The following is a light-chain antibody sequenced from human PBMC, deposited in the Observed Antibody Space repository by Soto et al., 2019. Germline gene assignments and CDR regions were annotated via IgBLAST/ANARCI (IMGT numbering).Light chain of an antibody. V-gene: IGLV2-8*01. Sequence: QSALTQPPSASGSPGQSVTISCTGTKSDIGVYAFVSWYQHHPGKAPRLIIYEVVQRPSGVPDRFSGSKSGNTASLTVSGLQSADEADYFCKSYAGSNTYVFGSGTKLTFL. CDR3: KSYAGSNTYV. J-gene: IGLJ1*01. CDR1: KSDIGVYAF. CDR2: EVV.